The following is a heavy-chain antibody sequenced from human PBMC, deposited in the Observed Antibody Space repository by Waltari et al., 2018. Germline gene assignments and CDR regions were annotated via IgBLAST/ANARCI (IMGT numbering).Heavy chain of an antibody. D-gene: IGHD6-25*01. Sequence: EVQLVESGGGLVQSGDSLSLSCAASGFSCSSYWMNWVGQTLGKGFEWVANIKEDGGENYYGESVKGRFTISRDNAKNSLHLQMNSLRVEDTAVYFCASVQRRWSMDVWGQGTTVTVAS. CDR3: ASVQRRWSMDV. CDR1: GFSCSSYW. CDR2: IKEDGGEN. J-gene: IGHJ6*02. V-gene: IGHV3-7*01.